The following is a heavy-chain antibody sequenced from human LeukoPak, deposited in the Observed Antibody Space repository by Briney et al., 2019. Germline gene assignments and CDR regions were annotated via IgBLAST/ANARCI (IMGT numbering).Heavy chain of an antibody. J-gene: IGHJ5*02. CDR2: ISWNSGNI. CDR3: ARGPYYKQWLVQGWFDP. D-gene: IGHD6-19*01. V-gene: IGHV3-9*01. Sequence: GGSLRLSCAASGFTFDDYAMHWVRQAPGKGLEWVSGISWNSGNIGYADSVKGRFTISRDNAKNSLYLQMNSLRPEDTALYSCARGPYYKQWLVQGWFDPWGQGTQVTVSS. CDR1: GFTFDDYA.